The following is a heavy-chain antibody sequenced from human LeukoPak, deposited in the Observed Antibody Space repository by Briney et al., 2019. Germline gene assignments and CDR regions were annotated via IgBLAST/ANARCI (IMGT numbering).Heavy chain of an antibody. CDR2: INHSGST. V-gene: IGHV4-34*01. D-gene: IGHD5-12*01. J-gene: IGHJ6*03. Sequence: PSETLSLTCAVYGGSFSGYYWSWIRQPPGKGLEWIGEINHSGSTNYNPSLKSRVTISVDTSKNQFSLKLSSVTAADTAVYYCARDRRGYSGYGSYYYYYYMDVWGKGTTVTISS. CDR3: ARDRRGYSGYGSYYYYYYMDV. CDR1: GGSFSGYY.